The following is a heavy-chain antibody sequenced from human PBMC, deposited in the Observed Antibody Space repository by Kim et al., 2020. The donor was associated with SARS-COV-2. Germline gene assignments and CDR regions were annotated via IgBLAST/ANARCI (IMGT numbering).Heavy chain of an antibody. V-gene: IGHV1-18*01. CDR1: GYTFTSYG. Sequence: ASVKVSCKASGYTFTSYGISWVRQAPGQGLEWMGWISAYNGNTNYAQKLQGRVTMTTDTSTSTAYMELRSLKSDDTAVYYCARGVSRRSLYDSREDGGYWGQRTLVTVSS. CDR3: ARGVSRRSLYDSREDGGY. J-gene: IGHJ4*02. D-gene: IGHD3-22*01. CDR2: ISAYNGNT.